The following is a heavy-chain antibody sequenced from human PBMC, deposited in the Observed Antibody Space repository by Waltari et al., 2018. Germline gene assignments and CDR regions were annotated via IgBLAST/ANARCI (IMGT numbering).Heavy chain of an antibody. CDR3: ARDSGYYDSSGPLDY. D-gene: IGHD3-22*01. Sequence: EVQLVESGGGLVKPGGSLRLSCAASGFTFSSYWLHWVRQAPGKGLGWVSRINSDGSSTSYADSVKGRFTISRDNAKNTLYLQMNSLRAEDTAVYYCARDSGYYDSSGPLDYWGQGTLVTVSS. CDR1: GFTFSSYW. CDR2: INSDGSST. J-gene: IGHJ4*02. V-gene: IGHV3-74*01.